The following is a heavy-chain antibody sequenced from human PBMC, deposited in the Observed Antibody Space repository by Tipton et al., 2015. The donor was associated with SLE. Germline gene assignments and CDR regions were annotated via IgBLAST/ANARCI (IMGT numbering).Heavy chain of an antibody. CDR2: IYYSGST. CDR3: ARPLSPGAFDI. D-gene: IGHD1-1*01. J-gene: IGHJ3*02. Sequence: TLSLTCTVSGGSISSHYWSWIRQPPGKGLEWIGYIYYSGSTNYNPSLKSRVTISVDTSKNQFSLKLSSVTAADTAVYYCARPLSPGAFDIWGQGTMVTVSS. CDR1: GGSISSHY. V-gene: IGHV4-59*08.